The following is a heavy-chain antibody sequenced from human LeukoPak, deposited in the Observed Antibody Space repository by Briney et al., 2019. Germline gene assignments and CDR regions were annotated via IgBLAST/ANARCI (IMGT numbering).Heavy chain of an antibody. Sequence: KPSETLSLTCTVSGGSISSSSYYWGWIRQPPGKGLEWIGSIYYSGSTYYNPSLKSRVTISVDTSKNQFSLKLSSVTAADTAVYYCARHRNTMVRGVPNWFDPWGQGTLVTVSS. J-gene: IGHJ5*02. CDR3: ARHRNTMVRGVPNWFDP. CDR2: IYYSGST. CDR1: GGSISSSSYY. D-gene: IGHD3-10*01. V-gene: IGHV4-39*07.